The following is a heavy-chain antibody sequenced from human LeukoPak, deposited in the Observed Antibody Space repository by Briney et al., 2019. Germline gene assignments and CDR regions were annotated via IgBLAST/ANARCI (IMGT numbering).Heavy chain of an antibody. CDR3: AKLRFLESPPYYFDY. Sequence: GGSLRLSCAASGFTFSSYTLSWVRQAPGRGLEWVSTISGGGDYTSYADSVKGRFTISRDNSKNTLYLQMNGLRVEDSPQNYCAKLRFLESPPYYFDYWGQGTLVTVSS. CDR2: ISGGGDYT. CDR1: GFTFSSYT. D-gene: IGHD3-3*01. V-gene: IGHV3-23*01. J-gene: IGHJ4*02.